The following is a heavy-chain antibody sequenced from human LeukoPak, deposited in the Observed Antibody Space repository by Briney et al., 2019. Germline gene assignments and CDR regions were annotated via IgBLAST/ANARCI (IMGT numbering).Heavy chain of an antibody. V-gene: IGHV3-74*01. CDR1: GFTFSSYW. CDR3: AASNYYDSSGPFDY. Sequence: GGSLRLSCAASGFTFSSYWVHWVRQAPGKGLVWVSRINSDGSSTSYADSVKGRFTISRDNAKNTLYLQMNSLRAEDTAVYYCAASNYYDSSGPFDYWGRGTLVTVSS. J-gene: IGHJ4*02. CDR2: INSDGSST. D-gene: IGHD3-22*01.